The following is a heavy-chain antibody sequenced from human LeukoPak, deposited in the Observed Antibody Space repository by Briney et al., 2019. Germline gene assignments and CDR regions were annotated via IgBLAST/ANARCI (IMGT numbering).Heavy chain of an antibody. CDR2: IYHNGTH. CDR3: ATAPILRGEGGEHYKYGMDV. J-gene: IGHJ6*02. D-gene: IGHD2-2*02. CDR1: VGSISSGNW. V-gene: IGHV4-4*02. Sequence: SETLSLTCAVSVGSISSGNWWTWVRQSPGKGLEWIGEIYHNGTHNYNPSLKSRVTISADTFKNHLSLKLTSVTAADTAVYYCATAPILRGEGGEHYKYGMDVWGQGTTVIVSS.